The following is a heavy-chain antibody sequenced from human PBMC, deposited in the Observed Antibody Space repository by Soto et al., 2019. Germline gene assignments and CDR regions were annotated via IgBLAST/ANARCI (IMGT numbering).Heavy chain of an antibody. V-gene: IGHV4-31*03. CDR1: GDSFNNDDYY. Sequence: SETLSLTCTVSGDSFNNDDYYWTWIRQHPGKGLEWIGYINYRGSLYYNSSLKSRVSMSVVTSKNQFSLNLSSVTAADTAVYYCARELPQRQGRNMDVWGQGTTVTVSS. CDR2: INYRGSL. CDR3: ARELPQRQGRNMDV. J-gene: IGHJ6*02. D-gene: IGHD3-10*01.